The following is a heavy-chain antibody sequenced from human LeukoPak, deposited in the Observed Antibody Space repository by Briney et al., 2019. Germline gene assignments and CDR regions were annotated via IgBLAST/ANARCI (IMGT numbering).Heavy chain of an antibody. V-gene: IGHV3-21*01. D-gene: IGHD2-2*01. CDR3: ARERVVVPAAIGDGMDV. Sequence: PGGSLRLSCAASRFTFRSYSMNWVRQAPGKGLEWVSSISSSSSYIYYADSVKGRFTISRDNAKNSLYLQMNSLRAEDTAVYYCARERVVVPAAIGDGMDVWGQGTTVTVSS. J-gene: IGHJ6*02. CDR1: RFTFRSYS. CDR2: ISSSSSYI.